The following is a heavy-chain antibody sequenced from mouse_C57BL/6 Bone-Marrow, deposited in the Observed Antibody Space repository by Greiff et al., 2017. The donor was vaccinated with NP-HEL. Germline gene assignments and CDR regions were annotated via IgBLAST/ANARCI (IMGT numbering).Heavy chain of an antibody. CDR2: IDPSDSYT. CDR1: GYTFTSYW. CDR3: AGEGTTKVGRTAY. D-gene: IGHD1-1*01. Sequence: VQLQQPGAELVKPGASVKLSCKASGYTFTSYWMQWVKQRPGQGLEWIGEIDPSDSYTNYNQKFKGKATLTVDTSSSTAYMQLSSLTSEDSAVYYCAGEGTTKVGRTAYWGQGTLVTVSA. V-gene: IGHV1-50*01. J-gene: IGHJ3*01.